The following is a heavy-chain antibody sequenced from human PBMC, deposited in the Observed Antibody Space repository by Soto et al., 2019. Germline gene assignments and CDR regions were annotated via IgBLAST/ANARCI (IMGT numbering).Heavy chain of an antibody. V-gene: IGHV4-31*03. CDR2: IYYSGST. CDR3: ARGLAPTIFGTVPTPNWFDP. CDR1: GGSISSGGYY. J-gene: IGHJ5*02. D-gene: IGHD3-3*01. Sequence: PSETLSLTCTVSGGSISSGGYYWSWIRQHPGEGLEWIGYIYYSGSTYYKPSLRGRLTISLDTSKNQFSLRLSSVTSADTAVHYCARGLAPTIFGTVPTPNWFDPWGQGTLVTVSS.